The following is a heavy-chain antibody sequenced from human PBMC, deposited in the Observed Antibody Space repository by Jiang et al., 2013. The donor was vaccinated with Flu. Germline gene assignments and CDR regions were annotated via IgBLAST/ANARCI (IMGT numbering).Heavy chain of an antibody. V-gene: IGHV6-1*01. CDR2: TYYRSKWYN. J-gene: IGHJ4*02. CDR3: ARDPTYYYDSSGYQYFDY. CDR1: GDSVSSNSAA. D-gene: IGHD3-22*01. Sequence: QTLSLTCAISGDSVSSNSAAWNWIRQSPSRGLEWLGRTYYRSKWYNDYAVSVKSRITINPDTSKNQFSLQLNSVTPEDTAVYYCARDPTYYYDSSGYQYFDYWGQGTLVTVSS.